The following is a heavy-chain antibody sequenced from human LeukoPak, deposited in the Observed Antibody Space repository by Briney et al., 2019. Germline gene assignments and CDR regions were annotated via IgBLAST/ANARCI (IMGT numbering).Heavy chain of an antibody. J-gene: IGHJ4*02. CDR3: ARDDYGGSGPTKDF. Sequence: GGSLRLSCAASGFTFSSYGMHWVRQAPGKGLEWVAVIWYDGSNKYYADSVKGRFTISRDNAKNSLYLQMNGLRAEDTAVYYCARDDYGGSGPTKDFWGQGTLVTVSS. CDR2: IWYDGSNK. D-gene: IGHD4-23*01. CDR1: GFTFSSYG. V-gene: IGHV3-33*01.